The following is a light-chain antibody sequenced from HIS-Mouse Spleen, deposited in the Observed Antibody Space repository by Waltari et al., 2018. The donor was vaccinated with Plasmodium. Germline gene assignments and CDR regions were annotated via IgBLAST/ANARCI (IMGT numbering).Light chain of an antibody. CDR3: AAWDDSLNGYV. Sequence: QSVLTQPPSASGTPGQRVPLSCSGSSSNIGSNTVTWYQQLPGTAPKLLIYSNNQRPSGVPDRFSGSKSGTSASLAISGLQSEDEADYYCAAWDDSLNGYVFGTGTKVTVL. J-gene: IGLJ1*01. CDR1: SSNIGSNT. V-gene: IGLV1-44*01. CDR2: SNN.